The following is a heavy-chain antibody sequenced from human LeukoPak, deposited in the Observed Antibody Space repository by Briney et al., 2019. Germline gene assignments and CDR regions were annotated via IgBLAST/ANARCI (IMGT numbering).Heavy chain of an antibody. Sequence: SETLSLTCTVSGGSVSSYYWSWIRQPPGKGLEWIGYIYYSGSTYYNPSLRSRVTISVDTSKDQFSLKLSSVTAADTAVYYCARSSEGRYYYDSSGFSYYYYYMDVWGKGTTVTISS. CDR3: ARSSEGRYYYDSSGFSYYYYYMDV. V-gene: IGHV4-59*02. CDR2: IYYSGST. CDR1: GGSVSSYY. J-gene: IGHJ6*03. D-gene: IGHD3-22*01.